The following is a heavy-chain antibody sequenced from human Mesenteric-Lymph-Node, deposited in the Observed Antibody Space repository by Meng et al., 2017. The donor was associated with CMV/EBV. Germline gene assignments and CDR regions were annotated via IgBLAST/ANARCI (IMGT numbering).Heavy chain of an antibody. J-gene: IGHJ5*02. Sequence: GESLKISCAASGFTFSSYAMSWVRQAPGKGLEWVSAISGSGGSTYHADSVKGRFTISRDNSKNTLYLQMNSLRAEDTAVYYCAKVPAAPLNWFDPWGQGTLVTVSS. V-gene: IGHV3-23*01. D-gene: IGHD2-2*01. CDR2: ISGSGGST. CDR1: GFTFSSYA. CDR3: AKVPAAPLNWFDP.